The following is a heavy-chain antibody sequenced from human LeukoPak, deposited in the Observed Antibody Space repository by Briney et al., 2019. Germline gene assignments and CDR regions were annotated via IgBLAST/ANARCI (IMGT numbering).Heavy chain of an antibody. D-gene: IGHD6-25*01. CDR1: AGSFSGYY. J-gene: IGHJ3*02. CDR3: ARGGGVAAEVVTFGI. CDR2: INDSGNT. V-gene: IGHV4-34*01. Sequence: SETLSLTCAVYAGSFSGYYWSWIRQPPGKGLEWIREINDSGNTNYYPYLESRVTTIVKTTKNHSLLMLSTVIAADTAVYYCARGGGVAAEVVTFGIWGQGTRVTVSS.